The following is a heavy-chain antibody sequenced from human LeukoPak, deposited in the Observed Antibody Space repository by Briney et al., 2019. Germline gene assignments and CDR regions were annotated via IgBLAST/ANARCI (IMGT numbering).Heavy chain of an antibody. CDR2: TSWNSFSI. CDR1: GFSFEDFA. D-gene: IGHD1-1*01. V-gene: IGHV3-9*01. CDR3: AKSMYNWNDLDAFDI. J-gene: IGHJ3*02. Sequence: PGGSLRLSCAASGFSFEDFAMYWVRQAPGKGLEWVSGTSWNSFSIGYADFVKGRFTISRDNGKNSLYLQMSSLRGEDTALYYCAKSMYNWNDLDAFDIWGQGTMVTVSS.